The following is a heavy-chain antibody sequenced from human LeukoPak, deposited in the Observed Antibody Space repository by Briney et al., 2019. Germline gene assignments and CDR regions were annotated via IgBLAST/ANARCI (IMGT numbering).Heavy chain of an antibody. J-gene: IGHJ6*02. CDR1: GFTFSSYW. CDR2: INSDGSST. V-gene: IGHV3-74*01. CDR3: ASPASGYDSDYYYYGMDV. Sequence: GGSLRLSCAASGFTFSSYWMHWVRQAPGKGLVWVSRINSDGSSTSYADSVKGRFTISRDNAKNTLYLQMNSLRAEDTAVYYCASPASGYDSDYYYYGMDVWGQGTTVTVSS. D-gene: IGHD5-12*01.